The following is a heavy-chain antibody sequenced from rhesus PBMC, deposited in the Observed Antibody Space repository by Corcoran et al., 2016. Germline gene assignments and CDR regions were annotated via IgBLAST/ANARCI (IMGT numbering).Heavy chain of an antibody. Sequence: EVQLVETGGGLVLPGGSLKLSCAASGFTFSSYGMSWVRQAPGKGLEWVSGINSGGGSTNYADSVKGRFTISRDNSKNTLSLQMNSLRAEDTAVYYCAKDEDDYGYYYTGEYFEFWGQGALVTVSS. CDR1: GFTFSSYG. D-gene: IGHD3-9*01. J-gene: IGHJ1*01. CDR3: AKDEDDYGYYYTGEYFEF. V-gene: IGHV3S5*01. CDR2: INSGGGST.